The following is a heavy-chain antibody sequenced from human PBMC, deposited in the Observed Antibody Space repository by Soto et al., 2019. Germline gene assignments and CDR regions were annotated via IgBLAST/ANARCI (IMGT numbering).Heavy chain of an antibody. CDR2: TYYRSKWYS. D-gene: IGHD3-10*01. V-gene: IGHV6-1*01. J-gene: IGHJ4*02. CDR1: GDSVSSNSAA. Sequence: QTVSLTCAISGDSVSSNSAAWNWIRQSPSRGLEWLGRTYYRSKWYSDYAVSVKSRIIIKPDTSKNQFSLKLSSVTAADTAVYYCARDLDASGSYYTDYWGQGTLVTVSS. CDR3: ARDLDASGSYYTDY.